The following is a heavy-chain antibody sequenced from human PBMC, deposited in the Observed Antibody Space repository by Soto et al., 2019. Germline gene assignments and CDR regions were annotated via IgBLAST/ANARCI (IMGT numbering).Heavy chain of an antibody. CDR2: ISGSGGST. CDR1: GFTFSSYA. V-gene: IGHV3-23*01. J-gene: IGHJ5*02. D-gene: IGHD6-13*01. Sequence: GGSLRLSCAASGFTFSSYAMSWVRQAPGKGLEWVSAISGSGGSTYYADSVKGRFTISRDNSKNTLYPQMNSLRAEDTAVYYCAKTTAAALTTSHNWFDPWGQGTLVTVSS. CDR3: AKTTAAALTTSHNWFDP.